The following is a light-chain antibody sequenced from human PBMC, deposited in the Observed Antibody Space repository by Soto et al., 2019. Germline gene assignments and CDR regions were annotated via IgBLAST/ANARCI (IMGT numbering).Light chain of an antibody. CDR3: AAWDDSLNGHVV. CDR1: SSNIGNNA. CDR2: YDD. V-gene: IGLV1-36*01. Sequence: QAVVTQPPSVSEAPRQRVTISCSGSSSNIGNNAVNWYQQLPGKAPKLLIYYDDLLPSGVSDRFSGSKSGTSASLAISGLQSEDEADYYCAAWDDSLNGHVVFGGGTKVTVL. J-gene: IGLJ2*01.